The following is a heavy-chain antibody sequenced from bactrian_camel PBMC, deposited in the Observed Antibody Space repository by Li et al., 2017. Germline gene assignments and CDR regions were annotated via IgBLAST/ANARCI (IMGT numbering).Heavy chain of an antibody. CDR1: GATQDIGC. D-gene: IGHD3*01. Sequence: HVQLVESGGVSVEAGGSLRLSCVASGATQDIGCMGWFRQVPGLEREGVGSIDSDGITTYADSLKARFTISRDNAKSTLYLQMNNLKPEDTAMYYCAADRALDDDCYVGSLYTDFAYWGQGTQVTVS. J-gene: IGHJ6*01. CDR3: AADRALDDDCYVGSLYTDFAY. CDR2: IDSDGIT. V-gene: IGHV3S53*01.